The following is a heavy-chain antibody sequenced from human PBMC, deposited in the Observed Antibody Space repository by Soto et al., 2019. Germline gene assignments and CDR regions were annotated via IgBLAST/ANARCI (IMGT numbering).Heavy chain of an antibody. CDR1: GGSISSYY. CDR2: IYYSGST. V-gene: IGHV4-59*08. CDR3: ARHCPLYGDVDAFDI. J-gene: IGHJ3*02. D-gene: IGHD4-17*01. Sequence: SETLSLTCTVSGGSISSYYWSWIRQPLGKGLEWIGYIYYSGSTNYNPSLKSRVTISVDTSKNQFSLKLSSVTAADTAVYYCARHCPLYGDVDAFDIWGQGTMVTVSS.